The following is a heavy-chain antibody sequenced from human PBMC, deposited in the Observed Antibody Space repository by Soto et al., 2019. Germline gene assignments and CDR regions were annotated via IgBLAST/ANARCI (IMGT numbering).Heavy chain of an antibody. V-gene: IGHV1-18*01. CDR3: AREGVAPYYYYGMDV. D-gene: IGHD5-12*01. Sequence: ASVKVSCKASGYTFTRSGISWVRQAPGQGLEWMGWISTYNGDTNYAQTFQGRVTMTTDTSTGTVYMEVRSLRSDDTAVYYCAREGVAPYYYYGMDVWGQGTPVTVSS. CDR2: ISTYNGDT. CDR1: GYTFTRSG. J-gene: IGHJ6*02.